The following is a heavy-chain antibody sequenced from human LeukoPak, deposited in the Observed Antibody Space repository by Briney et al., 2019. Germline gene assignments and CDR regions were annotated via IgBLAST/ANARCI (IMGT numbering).Heavy chain of an antibody. CDR2: VYWNDDK. Sequence: SGPTLVKPTQTLTLPCTFSGFSISTSGVGVGWLRQAPGKALEWLAVVYWNDDKRHSPSLNSRLSITKDTFRNQVVLTMTNMDPVDTATYYCAHSPAWGSVAGAADYWGQGTLVTVSS. CDR3: AHSPAWGSVAGAADY. CDR1: GFSISTSGVG. V-gene: IGHV2-5*01. J-gene: IGHJ4*02. D-gene: IGHD6-13*01.